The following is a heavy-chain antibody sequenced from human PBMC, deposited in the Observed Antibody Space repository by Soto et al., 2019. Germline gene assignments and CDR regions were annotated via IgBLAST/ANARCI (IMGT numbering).Heavy chain of an antibody. CDR2: IYSGGIT. J-gene: IGHJ6*02. CDR3: ASAILGPTAMSLDRYYYYGMAV. D-gene: IGHD2-2*01. Sequence: GYQRLSCAASGVTVSSNYMSWVRLAPGKGLEWDSVIYSGGITDYAVSVKGRFSISTDNSKNTLYLQMNGLRAEDTAVSGFASAILGPTAMSLDRYYYYGMAVWSQETTVAVS. CDR1: GVTVSSNY. V-gene: IGHV3-66*01.